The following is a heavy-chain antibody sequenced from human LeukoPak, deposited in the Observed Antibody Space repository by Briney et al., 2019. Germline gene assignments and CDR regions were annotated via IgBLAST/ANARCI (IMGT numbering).Heavy chain of an antibody. CDR2: MWYDGSKD. J-gene: IGHJ4*02. D-gene: IGHD6-6*01. CDR3: VKDRETYEYTFDY. V-gene: IGHV3-33*06. Sequence: GGSLRLSCAASGFSFSTYGIHWVRQAPGKGLEWVAVMWYDGSKDYYADSVKGRFTISRDTSKNTLYLQMNNLRAEDTAVYYCVKDRETYEYTFDYWGQGTLVTVSS. CDR1: GFSFSTYG.